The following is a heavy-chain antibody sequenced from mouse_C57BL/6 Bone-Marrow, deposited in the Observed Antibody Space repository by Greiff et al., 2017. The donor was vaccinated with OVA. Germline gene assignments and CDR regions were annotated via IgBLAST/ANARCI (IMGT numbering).Heavy chain of an antibody. CDR2: IWSDGSP. D-gene: IGHD2-1*01. CDR3: ARHRSYYGNLDAMDY. Sequence: QVQLQQSGPGLVAPSQSLSITCTVSGFSLTSYGVHWVRQPPGKGLEWLVVIWSDGSPTYNSALKSRLSISKDNSKSQVFLKMNSLQTDDTAMYDCARHRSYYGNLDAMDYWGQGTAVTVSS. V-gene: IGHV2-6-1*01. J-gene: IGHJ4*01. CDR1: GFSLTSYG.